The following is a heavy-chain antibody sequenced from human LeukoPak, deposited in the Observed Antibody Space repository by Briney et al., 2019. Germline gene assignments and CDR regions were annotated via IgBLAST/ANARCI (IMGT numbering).Heavy chain of an antibody. J-gene: IGHJ4*02. D-gene: IGHD3-10*01. CDR3: AKDMAAYYYASGNIDY. CDR2: IYPGDSSI. V-gene: IGHV5-51*01. CDR1: GYNFISNW. Sequence: GESLKISCKGSGYNFISNWIGWVRQMPGKGLECMGIIYPGDSSIIYSPSFQGQVTISADKSISTAYLQWTSLKASDTALYYCAKDMAAYYYASGNIDYWGQGTLVTVSS.